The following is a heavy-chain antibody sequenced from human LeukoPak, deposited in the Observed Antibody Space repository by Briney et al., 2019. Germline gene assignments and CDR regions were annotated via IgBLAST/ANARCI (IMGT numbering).Heavy chain of an antibody. J-gene: IGHJ4*02. V-gene: IGHV3-74*03. CDR2: ISADGSRI. Sequence: PGGSLRLSCAASGLTFSRYVMHWVRQSAGKGLMWVSGISADGSRITYADSVKGRFTITRDNARSTLFLQMDSLRDEDAAVYYCVRGGGSSAYYYYFDYWGQGSLVTVS. D-gene: IGHD6-19*01. CDR3: VRGGGSSAYYYYFDY. CDR1: GLTFSRYV.